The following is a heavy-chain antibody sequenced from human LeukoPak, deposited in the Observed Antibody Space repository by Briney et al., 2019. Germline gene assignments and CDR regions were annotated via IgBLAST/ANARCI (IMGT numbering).Heavy chain of an antibody. J-gene: IGHJ4*02. CDR2: LYYSGSA. CDR3: ARDPRAGRCGGDCPPSWFDY. CDR1: VGSLSSTTYY. V-gene: IGHV4-39*02. Sequence: SETLSLTCTVSVGSLSSTTYYWAWIRQPPGKGLECIRSLYYSGSAYFNPSLKSRVSISVDTSKNQFSLTLSSVTAADTAVYYCARDPRAGRCGGDCPPSWFDYWGQGSPVTVSS. D-gene: IGHD2-21*02.